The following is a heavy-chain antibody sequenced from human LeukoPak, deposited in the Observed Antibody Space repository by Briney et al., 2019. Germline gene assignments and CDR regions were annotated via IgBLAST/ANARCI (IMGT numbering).Heavy chain of an antibody. D-gene: IGHD1-26*01. J-gene: IGHJ4*02. CDR3: ARDGVGATMFDY. CDR1: GGSISSHY. CDR2: IYYSGST. Sequence: PSETLSLTCTVSGGSISSHYWSWIRQPPGKGLEWIGYIYYSGSTNYNPSLKSRVTISVDTSKNQFSLKLSSVTAADTAVYYCARDGVGATMFDYWGQGTLVTVSS. V-gene: IGHV4-59*11.